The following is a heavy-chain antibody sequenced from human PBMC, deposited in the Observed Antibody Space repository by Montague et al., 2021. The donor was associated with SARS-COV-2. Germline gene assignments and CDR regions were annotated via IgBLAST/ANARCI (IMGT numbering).Heavy chain of an antibody. CDR1: GGSFSGYY. V-gene: IGHV4-34*01. D-gene: IGHD3-10*01. J-gene: IGHJ4*02. CDR2: INHSGST. Sequence: SETLSLTCAVYGGSFSGYYWNWIRQPPGKGLEWTGEINHSGSTNYNPSLKSRVTMSVDTSKNQFSLKLSSVTAADTAVYYCARGARPRYGFRLGSFDSWGQGTLVTVSS. CDR3: ARGARPRYGFRLGSFDS.